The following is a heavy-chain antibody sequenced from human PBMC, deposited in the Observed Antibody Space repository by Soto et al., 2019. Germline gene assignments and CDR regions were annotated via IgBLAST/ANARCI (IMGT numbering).Heavy chain of an antibody. Sequence: SETLSLTCAVYGGSFSGYYWSWIRQPPGKGLEWIGEINHSGSTNYNPSLKSRVTISVDTSKNQFSLKLSSVTAADTAVYYCAREAPYSNYVVPYYYYYMDVWGKGTTVTVSS. CDR1: GGSFSGYY. V-gene: IGHV4-34*01. CDR2: INHSGST. J-gene: IGHJ6*03. CDR3: AREAPYSNYVVPYYYYYMDV. D-gene: IGHD4-4*01.